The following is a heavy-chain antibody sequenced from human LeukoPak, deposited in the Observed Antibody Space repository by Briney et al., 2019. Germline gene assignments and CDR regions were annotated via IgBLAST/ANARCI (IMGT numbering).Heavy chain of an antibody. CDR1: GGYVITNSHY. Sequence: SETLSLTCTVSGGYVITNSHYWGWIRQTPGKGLEWIASIYYDGDSYYNPSLKSRVTISVDTSKNQFSLNLRSVTAADTAVYYCVSLPSIVKVYMDVWGKGTTVTVSS. D-gene: IGHD2-15*01. V-gene: IGHV4-39*01. CDR3: VSLPSIVKVYMDV. J-gene: IGHJ6*03. CDR2: IYYDGDS.